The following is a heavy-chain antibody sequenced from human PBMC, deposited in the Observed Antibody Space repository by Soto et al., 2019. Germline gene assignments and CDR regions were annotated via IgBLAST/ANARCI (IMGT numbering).Heavy chain of an antibody. CDR2: IYHSGST. CDR1: SGSISSSNW. CDR3: ARVTEYYDFWSGYTSDYYYYYMDV. J-gene: IGHJ6*03. D-gene: IGHD3-3*01. Sequence: SETLSLTCAVSSGSISSSNWWSWVRQPPGKGLEWIGEIYHSGSTNYNPSLKSRVTISVDKSKNQFSLKLSSVTAADTAVYYCARVTEYYDFWSGYTSDYYYYYMDVWGKGTTVTVSS. V-gene: IGHV4-4*02.